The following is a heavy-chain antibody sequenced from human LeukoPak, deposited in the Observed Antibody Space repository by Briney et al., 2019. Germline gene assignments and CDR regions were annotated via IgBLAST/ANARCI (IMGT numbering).Heavy chain of an antibody. CDR2: INPSGGSS. V-gene: IGHV1-46*01. Sequence: GASVKVSCKASGYTFTSYSMHWVRQAPGQGLEWLGFINPSGGSSNYAQKFQGRITLTRDTSTSTVYMELNSLRSEDTALYYCAKGNPSMATLDYWGQGTLITVSS. CDR1: GYTFTSYS. J-gene: IGHJ4*02. D-gene: IGHD5-24*01. CDR3: AKGNPSMATLDY.